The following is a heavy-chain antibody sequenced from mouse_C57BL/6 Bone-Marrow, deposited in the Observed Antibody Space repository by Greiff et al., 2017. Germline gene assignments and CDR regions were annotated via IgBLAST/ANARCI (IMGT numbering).Heavy chain of an antibody. CDR3: ARNGGVTTVVAHFDV. J-gene: IGHJ1*03. V-gene: IGHV2-2*01. CDR1: GFSLTSSG. CDR2: IWSGGST. D-gene: IGHD1-1*01. Sequence: QVQLKESGPGLVQPSQSLSITCTVSGFSLTSSGVHWVRQSPGKGLEWLGVIWSGGSTDYNAAFISRLSISKDNSKSQVFFKMNSLQADDTAIYYCARNGGVTTVVAHFDVWGTGTTVTVSS.